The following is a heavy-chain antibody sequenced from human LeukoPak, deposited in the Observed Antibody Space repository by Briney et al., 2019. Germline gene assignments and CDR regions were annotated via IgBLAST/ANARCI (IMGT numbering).Heavy chain of an antibody. Sequence: GGSLRLSCAASGNYWMHWVRQAPGKGLVWVSHINSDGGWTSYADSVKGRFTISKDNAKNTAYLQMNSLRAEDTAVYYCVSFYETYWGRGTLVTVSS. CDR1: GNYW. CDR3: VSFYETY. J-gene: IGHJ4*02. V-gene: IGHV3-74*01. D-gene: IGHD2/OR15-2a*01. CDR2: INSDGGWT.